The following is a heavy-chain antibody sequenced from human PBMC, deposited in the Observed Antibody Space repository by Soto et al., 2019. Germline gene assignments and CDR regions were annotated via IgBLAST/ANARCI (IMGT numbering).Heavy chain of an antibody. V-gene: IGHV4-59*01. CDR1: GGSMSEYF. Sequence: SETLSLTCSVSGGSMSEYFWSWIRQSPERGLEWIGYVYYLGSTDYNPSLKSRVTISVDTSKRQFSLRLSSVTAADAAIDYCARDGYDGSGSPYPAYWGPGTQVTVSS. D-gene: IGHD3-10*01. CDR3: ARDGYDGSGSPYPAY. CDR2: VYYLGST. J-gene: IGHJ4*02.